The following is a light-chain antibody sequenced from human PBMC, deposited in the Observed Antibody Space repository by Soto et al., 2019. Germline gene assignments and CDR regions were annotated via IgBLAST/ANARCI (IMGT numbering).Light chain of an antibody. CDR1: QRVXSN. CDR3: QQYNKWPPWT. CDR2: GAS. V-gene: IGKV3-15*01. J-gene: IGKJ1*01. Sequence: EIVVTQSPSTLSVSPGESATLSCRASQRVXSNLGWYQKKPGQAPRLLISGASTRATGIPARFSGSGSGTEFTLTISSLQSEDFAAYYCQQYNKWPPWTFGQGTKVDI.